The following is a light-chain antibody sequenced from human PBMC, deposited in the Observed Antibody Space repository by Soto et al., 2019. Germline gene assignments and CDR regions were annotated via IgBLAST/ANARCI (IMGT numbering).Light chain of an antibody. CDR1: SSNIGAGYD. V-gene: IGLV1-40*01. CDR2: GNS. J-gene: IGLJ1*01. Sequence: QSALTQPPSVSGAPGQSVTISCNGSSSNIGAGYDVHWYQQFPGTAPKLLIYGNSNRPSGVRDRFSGSKSGTSVSLAITGLQAEDEADYYCQSYDSSLSLYVFGTGTKVTVL. CDR3: QSYDSSLSLYV.